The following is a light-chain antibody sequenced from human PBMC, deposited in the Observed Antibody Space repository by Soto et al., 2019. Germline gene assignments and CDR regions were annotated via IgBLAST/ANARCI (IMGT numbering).Light chain of an antibody. CDR2: GAS. CDR1: QSVGTN. Sequence: EIEMTQSPATLSLSPGERATLSCRASQSVGTNLAWYQQKPGQAPRLLIFGASTRATGVPARISGSGSGTDFTLTISSLQSEDVAMYYCQQYNNWAETFGQGTEVEIK. V-gene: IGKV3-15*01. J-gene: IGKJ1*01. CDR3: QQYNNWAET.